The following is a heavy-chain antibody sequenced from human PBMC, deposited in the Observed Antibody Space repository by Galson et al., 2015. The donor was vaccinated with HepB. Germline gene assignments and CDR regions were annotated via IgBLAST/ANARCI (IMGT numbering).Heavy chain of an antibody. Sequence: SLRLSCAASGFSFSSYWTTWVRQAPGEGLEWLANINPGGSDRYYGDSVEGRFTISRDNARNLLYLQMTSLRAEDTAIYYCARDYYATGSHDYWGQGTLVTVSS. D-gene: IGHD3-10*01. V-gene: IGHV3-7*03. CDR2: INPGGSDR. CDR3: ARDYYATGSHDY. J-gene: IGHJ4*02. CDR1: GFSFSSYW.